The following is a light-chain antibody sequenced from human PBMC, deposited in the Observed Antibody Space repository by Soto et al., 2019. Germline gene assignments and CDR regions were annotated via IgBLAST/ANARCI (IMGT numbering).Light chain of an antibody. CDR3: QQYNDWPLT. J-gene: IGKJ4*01. CDR2: GVS. V-gene: IGKV3-15*01. Sequence: EIVMTQSPATLSVSPGERVTLSCRASQSVRSNLAWYQQKPGQAPRLLIYGVSTRATGIPARFSGSGSGTEFTLTISSLQSEDFAVYYCQQYNDWPLTFGGGTKVEIK. CDR1: QSVRSN.